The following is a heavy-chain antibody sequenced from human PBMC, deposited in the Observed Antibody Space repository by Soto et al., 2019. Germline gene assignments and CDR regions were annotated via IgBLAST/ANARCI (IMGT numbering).Heavy chain of an antibody. CDR3: ARGTPEIQYYYDSSGSGFDY. CDR1: GYTFTGYY. CDR2: INPNSGGT. V-gene: IGHV1-2*02. D-gene: IGHD3-22*01. J-gene: IGHJ4*02. Sequence: ASVKVSCKASGYTFTGYYMHWVRQAPGQGLEWMGWINPNSGGTNYAQKFQGRVTMTRDTSISTAYMELSRLRSDDTAVYYCARGTPEIQYYYDSSGSGFDYWGQGTLVTVS.